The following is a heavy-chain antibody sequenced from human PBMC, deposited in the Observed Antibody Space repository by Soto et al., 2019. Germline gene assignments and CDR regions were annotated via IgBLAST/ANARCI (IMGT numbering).Heavy chain of an antibody. CDR3: ARDRGVVTPKGYFDL. CDR2: IIPIFGTA. Sequence: QVQLVQSGAEVKKPGSSVKVSCKASGGTFSSYAISWVRQAPGQGLEWMGGIIPIFGTANYAQKFQGRVTITADESTSTAYMELGSRRSEDTAVYYCARDRGVVTPKGYFDLWGRGTLVTVSS. D-gene: IGHD2-21*02. J-gene: IGHJ2*01. V-gene: IGHV1-69*01. CDR1: GGTFSSYA.